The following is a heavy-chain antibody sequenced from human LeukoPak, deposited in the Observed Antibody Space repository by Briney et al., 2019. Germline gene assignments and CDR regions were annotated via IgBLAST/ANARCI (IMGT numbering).Heavy chain of an antibody. CDR2: IWYDGINK. V-gene: IGHV3-33*08. D-gene: IGHD6-13*01. J-gene: IGHJ4*02. CDR1: GFTFSSYA. CDR3: TRERKSGIAAFDY. Sequence: PGGSLRLSCAASGFTFSSYAMHWVRQAPGKGLEWVAVIWYDGINKFHADSVKGRFTISRDNSKNTVYLQMNSLTAEDTAVYYCTRERKSGIAAFDYWGQGTLVTVSS.